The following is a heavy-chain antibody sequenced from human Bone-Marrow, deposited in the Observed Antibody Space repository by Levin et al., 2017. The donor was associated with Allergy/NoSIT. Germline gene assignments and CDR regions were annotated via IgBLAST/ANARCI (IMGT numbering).Heavy chain of an antibody. D-gene: IGHD3-16*02. J-gene: IGHJ3*02. Sequence: GGSLRLSCAASGFSFSLFGMHWVRQAPGKGLEWVALISYDGNNKYYADSVKGRFTISRDNSKNTLFLQMDSLRAEDTAVYSCAKVYYDYVWGTYRGALDALQMWGLGTMVTVSS. V-gene: IGHV3-30*18. CDR3: AKVYYDYVWGTYRGALDALQM. CDR1: GFSFSLFG. CDR2: ISYDGNNK.